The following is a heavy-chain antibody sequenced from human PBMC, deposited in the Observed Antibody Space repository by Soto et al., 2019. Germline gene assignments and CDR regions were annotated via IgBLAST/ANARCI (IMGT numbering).Heavy chain of an antibody. V-gene: IGHV4-59*01. D-gene: IGHD5-18*01. Sequence: SETLSLTCTVSGGSISSYYWSWIRQPPGKGLEWIGYICYSGSTNYNPSLKSRVTISVDTSKNQFSLKLSSVTAADTAVYYCARDADTAMVYPYYYYMDVWGKGTTVTVSS. CDR3: ARDADTAMVYPYYYYMDV. CDR2: ICYSGST. CDR1: GGSISSYY. J-gene: IGHJ6*03.